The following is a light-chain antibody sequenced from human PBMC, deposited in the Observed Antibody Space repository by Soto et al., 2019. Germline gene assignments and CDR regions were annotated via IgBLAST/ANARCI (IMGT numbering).Light chain of an antibody. CDR2: GAS. Sequence: TVMTQSPATLSVSPGERATLSCRASQSVSSNYFAWYQKKPGQAPRLLIYGASSRATGIPDRFSGSGSGTDFTLTISRLEPEDFAVYYCQQYGSSPPITFGQGTRLEIK. CDR3: QQYGSSPPIT. V-gene: IGKV3-20*01. J-gene: IGKJ5*01. CDR1: QSVSSNY.